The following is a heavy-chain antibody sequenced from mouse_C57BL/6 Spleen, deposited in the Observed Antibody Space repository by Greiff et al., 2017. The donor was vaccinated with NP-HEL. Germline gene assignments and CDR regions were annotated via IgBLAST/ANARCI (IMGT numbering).Heavy chain of an antibody. CDR3: ARSDYYGTSDSMDY. Sequence: QVQLQQSGAELVRPGASVKLSCKASGYTFTDYYINWVKQRPGQGLEWIARIYPGSGNTYYNEKFKGKATLTAEKSSSTAYMQLSSLTSEDSAVYFCARSDYYGTSDSMDYWGQGTSVTVSS. D-gene: IGHD1-1*01. CDR1: GYTFTDYY. CDR2: IYPGSGNT. J-gene: IGHJ4*01. V-gene: IGHV1-76*01.